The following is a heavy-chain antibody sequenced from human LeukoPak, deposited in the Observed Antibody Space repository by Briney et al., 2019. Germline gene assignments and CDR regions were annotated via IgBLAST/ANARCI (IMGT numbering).Heavy chain of an antibody. CDR1: GYSLTSYW. CDR2: IYPGDSDT. CDR3: TAGFTVATTAA. J-gene: IGHJ5*02. D-gene: IGHD4-17*01. V-gene: IGHV5-51*01. Sequence: GESLKISCKGSGYSLTSYWIAWVRQKPGKGLEWMGIIYPGDSDTRYSPSFQGQVTISADTSITTAYLLWSSLTASDTAMYYCTAGFTVATTAAWGQGTLVTVSS.